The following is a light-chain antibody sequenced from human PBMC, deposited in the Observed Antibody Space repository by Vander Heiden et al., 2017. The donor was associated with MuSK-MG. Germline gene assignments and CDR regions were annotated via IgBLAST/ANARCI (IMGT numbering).Light chain of an antibody. CDR3: QQYLSAPLT. CDR1: QSLFHSDNSKDF. CDR2: WAS. J-gene: IGKJ3*01. Sequence: DIVMTQFPDSLSVSLGGRATINCKASQSLFHSDNSKDFLAWYHQKPGQPPNLLMSWASTRESGVPDRFSGSGSGTDFTLTISSLQAEDVAVYYCQQYLSAPLTFGHGTRVDIK. V-gene: IGKV4-1*01.